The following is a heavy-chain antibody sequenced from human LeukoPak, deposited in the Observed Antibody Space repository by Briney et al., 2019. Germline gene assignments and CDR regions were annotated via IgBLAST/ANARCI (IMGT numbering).Heavy chain of an antibody. CDR1: GFTFDDYA. J-gene: IGHJ4*02. V-gene: IGHV3-9*01. CDR2: ISWNSGSI. Sequence: GGSLRLSCAASGFTFDDYAMHWVRHAPGKGLEWVSGISWNSGSIGYADSVKGRFTISRDNAKNSLYLQMNSLRAEDTALYYCAKDGASSGYYYGGFSDYWGQGTLVTVSS. D-gene: IGHD3-22*01. CDR3: AKDGASSGYYYGGFSDY.